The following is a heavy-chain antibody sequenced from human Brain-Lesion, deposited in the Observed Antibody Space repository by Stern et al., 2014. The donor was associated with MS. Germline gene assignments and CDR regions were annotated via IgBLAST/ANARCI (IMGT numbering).Heavy chain of an antibody. CDR1: GGSISSGGYY. CDR3: ARGRVVPGFQYYATDV. V-gene: IGHV4-61*02. D-gene: IGHD2-2*01. Sequence: VQLVESGPGLVKPSQTLSLSCTVSGGSISSGGYYWSWIRQPAGKGLAWIGRIFNSGSTSYNPSLKSRVTISIDTSKNQFSLRLNSRTAADTAVYYCARGRVVPGFQYYATDVWGQGTTVIVSS. J-gene: IGHJ6*02. CDR2: IFNSGST.